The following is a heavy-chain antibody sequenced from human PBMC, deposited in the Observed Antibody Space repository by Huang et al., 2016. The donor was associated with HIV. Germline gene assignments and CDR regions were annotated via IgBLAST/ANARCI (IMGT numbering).Heavy chain of an antibody. J-gene: IGHJ5*02. CDR3: ARSGGAYTDNWLDH. CDR1: GYTFSSSY. V-gene: IGHV1-46*01. Sequence: VQLVQSGAAEKKPGASVKVSCKASGYTFSSSYIHWVRQATGRGFEGMGIIKPDDNSKTVATKVRGRLTMTRDTSTSTVYMELNSLTSHDTAVYYCARSGGAYTDNWLDHWGQGTLVTVSS. D-gene: IGHD3-16*01. CDR2: IKPDDNSK.